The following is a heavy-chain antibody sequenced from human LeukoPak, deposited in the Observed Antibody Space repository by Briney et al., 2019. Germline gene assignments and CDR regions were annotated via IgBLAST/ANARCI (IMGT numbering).Heavy chain of an antibody. CDR1: GFTFVSYT. J-gene: IGHJ4*02. CDR3: ARDLLGELYFDF. D-gene: IGHD3-10*01. V-gene: IGHV3-21*01. Sequence: PGESLRLSCAASGFTFVSYTMNWFRQAPGKGLEWVSSISSTSTYIYYADSVKGRFTISRDNGGNSLYLQMNSLRAEDTAVYYCARDLLGELYFDFWGLGTLVTVSS. CDR2: ISSTSTYI.